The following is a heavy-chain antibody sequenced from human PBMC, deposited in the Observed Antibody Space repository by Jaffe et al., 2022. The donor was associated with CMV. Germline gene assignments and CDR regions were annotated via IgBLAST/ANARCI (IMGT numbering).Heavy chain of an antibody. D-gene: IGHD3-9*01. CDR1: QFSFSRYA. Sequence: DVQLVESGGGLVQPGGSLRLSCVVSQFSFSRYAMNWVRQAPGRGLEWVAYITTSGSDRYYADSVRGRFTISRDNAKNSMYLHMDSLRAEDTAVYYCARESALRYFDWSLQGHHNYYYMDVWGKGTTVTVSS. J-gene: IGHJ6*03. V-gene: IGHV3-48*03. CDR3: ARESALRYFDWSLQGHHNYYYMDV. CDR2: ITTSGSDR.